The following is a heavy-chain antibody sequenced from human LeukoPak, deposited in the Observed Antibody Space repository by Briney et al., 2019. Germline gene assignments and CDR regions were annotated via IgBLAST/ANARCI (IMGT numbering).Heavy chain of an antibody. Sequence: PSETLSLTCAVYGGSFSGYYWSWIRQPPGKGLEWIGEINHSGSTNYNPSLKSRVTISVDTSKNQFSLKLSSVTAADTAVYYCARGNRHTPYEFWSGYYSVQSYFDYWGQGTLVTVSS. CDR2: INHSGST. D-gene: IGHD3-3*01. CDR1: GGSFSGYY. V-gene: IGHV4-34*01. J-gene: IGHJ4*02. CDR3: ARGNRHTPYEFWSGYYSVQSYFDY.